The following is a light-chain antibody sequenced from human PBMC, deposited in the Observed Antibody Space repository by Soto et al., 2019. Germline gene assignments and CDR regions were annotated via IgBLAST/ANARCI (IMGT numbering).Light chain of an antibody. J-gene: IGLJ3*02. Sequence: QSVLTQPPSASGTPGQRVTISCSGSSSNIGSNTVNWYQQLPGTAPKLLIYSNNQRPSGVTDRFSGSKSGTSASLAISGLQSEDEADYYCAAWDDSLNGHGVFGGGTKLTVL. CDR3: AAWDDSLNGHGV. CDR1: SSNIGSNT. V-gene: IGLV1-44*01. CDR2: SNN.